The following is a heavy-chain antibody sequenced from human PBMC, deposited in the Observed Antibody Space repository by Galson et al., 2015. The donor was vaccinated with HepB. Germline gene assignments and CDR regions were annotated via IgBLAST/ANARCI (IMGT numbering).Heavy chain of an antibody. V-gene: IGHV3-23*01. D-gene: IGHD2-21*01. CDR1: GFTFSSHA. CDR3: ATRDWGLVPGV. J-gene: IGHJ4*02. CDR2: INSDGSGP. Sequence: SLRLSCAASGFTFSSHAMNWVRQAPGKGLEWISGINSDGSGPNHADSVRGRFTISRDNSRNTLYLQMNSLRVEDTAVYHCATRDWGLVPGVWGQGSLVTVSS.